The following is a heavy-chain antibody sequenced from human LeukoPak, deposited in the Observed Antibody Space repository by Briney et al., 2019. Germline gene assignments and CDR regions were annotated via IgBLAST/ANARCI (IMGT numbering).Heavy chain of an antibody. D-gene: IGHD6-13*01. Sequence: PGGSLRLSCAASGFTFSSYAMNWVRQAPGRGLEWVSYIGPGGTSIYYADSVKGRFTISRDNSKNTLYLQMNSLRAEDTAVYYCAGDRGSSSWLYYWGQGTLVTVSS. CDR3: AGDRGSSSWLYY. CDR2: IGPGGTSI. J-gene: IGHJ4*02. CDR1: GFTFSSYA. V-gene: IGHV3-23*01.